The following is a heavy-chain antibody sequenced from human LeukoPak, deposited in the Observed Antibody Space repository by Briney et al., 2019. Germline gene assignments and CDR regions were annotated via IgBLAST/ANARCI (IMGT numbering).Heavy chain of an antibody. Sequence: PSETLSLTCTVSGGSISSYYWSWIRQPPGKGLGWIGYIYYSGSTNYNTSLTSRVTISVDTSKNQFSLKLSSVTAADTAVYYCARMDQYDFWSGYTMDVWGQGTTVTVSS. CDR3: ARMDQYDFWSGYTMDV. D-gene: IGHD3-3*01. CDR1: GGSISSYY. CDR2: IYYSGST. J-gene: IGHJ6*02. V-gene: IGHV4-59*01.